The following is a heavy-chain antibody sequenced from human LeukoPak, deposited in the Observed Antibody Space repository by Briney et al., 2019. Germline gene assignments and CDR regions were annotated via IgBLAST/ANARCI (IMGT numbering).Heavy chain of an antibody. V-gene: IGHV4-34*01. CDR2: INHSGST. D-gene: IGHD3-22*01. J-gene: IGHJ4*02. CDR3: ARRSSGYYPYFDY. Sequence: PSETLSLTCAVYGGSFSGYYWSWIRQPPGKGLEWIGEINHSGSTNYNPPLKSRVTISVDTSKNQFSLKLSSVTAADTAVYYCARRSSGYYPYFDYWGQGTLVTVSS. CDR1: GGSFSGYY.